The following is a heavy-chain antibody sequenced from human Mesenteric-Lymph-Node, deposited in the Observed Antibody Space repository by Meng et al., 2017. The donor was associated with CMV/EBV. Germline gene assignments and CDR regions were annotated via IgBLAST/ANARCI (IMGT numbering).Heavy chain of an antibody. CDR3: ARGSTVIRAYYYYGMDV. D-gene: IGHD4-11*01. V-gene: IGHV1-8*03. Sequence: ASVKVSCKASGYTFTTYDINWVRQAIGQGLEWMGWMNPNSGNTGYAQKLQGRVTITRNTSISTAYMELGSLRSEDTAVYYCARGSTVIRAYYYYGMDVWGQGTTVTVSS. CDR2: MNPNSGNT. CDR1: GYTFTTYD. J-gene: IGHJ6*02.